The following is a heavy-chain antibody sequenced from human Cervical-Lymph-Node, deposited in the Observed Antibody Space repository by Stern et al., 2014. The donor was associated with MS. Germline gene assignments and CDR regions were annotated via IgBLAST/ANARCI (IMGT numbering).Heavy chain of an antibody. CDR2: ILYDGSNK. Sequence: VQLVQSGGGVVQPGRSLRLSCAASGFTFSNYGMHWVRQAPGKGLEWVAVILYDGSNKYYADSVKGRFTVSRDNSKNTLYLQMNSLRADDTAIYYCAKDRGSSVAARYFDYWGKGTLVTVSS. CDR1: GFTFSNYG. CDR3: AKDRGSSVAARYFDY. D-gene: IGHD6-6*01. J-gene: IGHJ4*02. V-gene: IGHV3-30*18.